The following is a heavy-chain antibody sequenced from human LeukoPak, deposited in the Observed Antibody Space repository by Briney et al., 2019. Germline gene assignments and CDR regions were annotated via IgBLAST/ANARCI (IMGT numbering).Heavy chain of an antibody. Sequence: PSETLSLTCTVSGGSISSSSYYRGWIRQPPGKGLEWIGSIYYSGSTYYNPSLKSRVTISVDTSKNQFSLKLSSVTAADTAVYYCARRGGSVVVITYFDYWGQGTLVTVSS. J-gene: IGHJ4*02. CDR2: IYYSGST. V-gene: IGHV4-39*01. D-gene: IGHD3-22*01. CDR3: ARRGGSVVVITYFDY. CDR1: GGSISSSSYY.